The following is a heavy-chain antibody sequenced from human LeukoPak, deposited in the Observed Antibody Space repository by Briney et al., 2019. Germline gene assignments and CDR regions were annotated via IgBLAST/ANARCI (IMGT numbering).Heavy chain of an antibody. D-gene: IGHD7-27*01. J-gene: IGHJ4*02. CDR2: IYWNDDK. Sequence: SGPTLVKPTQTLTLTCTFSGFSLSTSGVGVGWIRQPPGKALEWLALIYWNDDKRYSPSLKSRLTITKDTSKNHVVLTMTNMDPVDTATYYFSHRLSGATLGRYFYYWGQGTLVTVSS. V-gene: IGHV2-5*01. CDR1: GFSLSTSGVG. CDR3: SHRLSGATLGRYFYY.